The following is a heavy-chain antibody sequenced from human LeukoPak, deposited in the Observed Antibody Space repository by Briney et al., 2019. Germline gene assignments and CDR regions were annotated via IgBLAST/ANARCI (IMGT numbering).Heavy chain of an antibody. Sequence: GGSLRLSCAASGFTFSSYAMSWVRQAPGKGLEWISAISGSGGTTYYAGSVKGRFTISRDNYKNTLYLQMNSLRAEDTAVYYCAKGGAPGVAPRYFDYWGQGTLVTVSS. CDR2: ISGSGGTT. J-gene: IGHJ4*02. CDR1: GFTFSSYA. V-gene: IGHV3-23*01. D-gene: IGHD2-15*01. CDR3: AKGGAPGVAPRYFDY.